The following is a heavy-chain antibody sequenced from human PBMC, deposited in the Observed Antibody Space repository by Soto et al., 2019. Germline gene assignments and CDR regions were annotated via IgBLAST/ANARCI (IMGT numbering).Heavy chain of an antibody. D-gene: IGHD2-15*01. V-gene: IGHV3-74*01. CDR2: INSDGSST. Sequence: EVQLVESGGGLVQPGGSLRLSCAASGFTFSSYWMHWVRQAPGKGLVWVSRINSDGSSTSYADSVKGRFTISRDNAKNSLYLQMNSLSAEDTAVYYCVRTSLVVAAATRADYWGQGTLVTVSS. CDR1: GFTFSSYW. J-gene: IGHJ4*02. CDR3: VRTSLVVAAATRADY.